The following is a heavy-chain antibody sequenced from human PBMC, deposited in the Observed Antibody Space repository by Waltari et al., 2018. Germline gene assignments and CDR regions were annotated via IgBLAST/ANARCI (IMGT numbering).Heavy chain of an antibody. CDR2: RDPAGSA. V-gene: IGHV3-66*02. Sequence: EVRLVESGGGLVHPGGSPRLSCAASGFPVSSTPLRWVRQAPGKGPEWVSSRDPAGSAYNADSVEGRFTMSRDISNNMVHLQMNRLRLEDSATYYCATARDEHTAMVYFDNWGQGTLVSVSS. CDR1: GFPVSSTP. CDR3: ATARDEHTAMVYFDN. D-gene: IGHD5-18*01. J-gene: IGHJ4*02.